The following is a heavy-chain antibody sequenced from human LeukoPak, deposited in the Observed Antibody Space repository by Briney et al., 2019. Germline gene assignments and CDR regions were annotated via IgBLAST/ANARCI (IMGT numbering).Heavy chain of an antibody. J-gene: IGHJ4*02. V-gene: IGHV4-39*07. CDR1: GGSISSRSHS. CDR3: ARTVVYDMSGCGY. Sequence: PSETLSLTCTVSGGSISSRSHSWGWIRQPPGKGLEWIGSIYFSGSTYYNPSLKSRVTISVDRSRNQFSLKLRSVTATDTAVYYCARTVVYDMSGCGYWGLGTLVTVSS. D-gene: IGHD3-22*01. CDR2: IYFSGST.